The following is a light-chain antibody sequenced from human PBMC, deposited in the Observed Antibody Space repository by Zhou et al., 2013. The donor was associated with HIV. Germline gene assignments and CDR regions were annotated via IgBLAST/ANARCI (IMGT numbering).Light chain of an antibody. CDR2: GAS. CDR3: QQDGSSPT. V-gene: IGKV3-20*01. CDR1: QSVSSY. Sequence: EVVLTQSPGTLSLSPGERATLSCRASQSVSSYLAWYQQKPGQAPRLLIYGASSRATGIPDRFSGSGSGTDFTLTISRLEPEDFAVYYCQQDGSSPTFGQGTKLEIK. J-gene: IGKJ2*01.